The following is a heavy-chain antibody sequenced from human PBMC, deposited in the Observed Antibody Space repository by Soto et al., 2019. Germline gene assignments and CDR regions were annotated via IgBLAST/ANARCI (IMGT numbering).Heavy chain of an antibody. Sequence: PGGSLRLSCAASGFTFSNAWMNWVRQAPGKGLEWVGRIKSKTDGGTTDYAAPVKGRFTISRDDSKNTLYLQMNSLKTEDTAVYYCTTTSDIVVVPAAQGNYYYGMDVWGQGTTVTVSS. CDR1: GFTFSNAW. D-gene: IGHD2-2*01. CDR2: IKSKTDGGTT. V-gene: IGHV3-15*07. J-gene: IGHJ6*02. CDR3: TTTSDIVVVPAAQGNYYYGMDV.